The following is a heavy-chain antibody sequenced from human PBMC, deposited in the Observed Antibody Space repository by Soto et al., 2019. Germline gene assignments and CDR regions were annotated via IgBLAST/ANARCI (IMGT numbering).Heavy chain of an antibody. CDR2: IYSGGST. Sequence: GGSLRLSCAASGFTVSSNYMSWVRQAPGKGLEWVSVIYSGGSTYYADSVKGRFTISRDNSKNTLYLQMNSLRAEDTAVYYCARLRYFDWLSPLRAFDIWGQGTMVTVSS. CDR3: ARLRYFDWLSPLRAFDI. CDR1: GFTVSSNY. V-gene: IGHV3-53*01. J-gene: IGHJ3*02. D-gene: IGHD3-9*01.